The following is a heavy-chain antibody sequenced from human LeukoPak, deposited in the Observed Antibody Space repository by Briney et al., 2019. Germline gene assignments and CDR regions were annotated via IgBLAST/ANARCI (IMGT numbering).Heavy chain of an antibody. CDR3: AKAGDIVVVPAAKTQYYYYYGMDV. D-gene: IGHD2-2*01. J-gene: IGHJ6*02. CDR1: GFTFSSYA. Sequence: PGGSLRLSCAASGFTFSSYAMSWVRQAPGKGLEWVSAISGSGGSTYYADSVKGRFTISRDNSKNTLYLQMNSLRAEDTAVYYCAKAGDIVVVPAAKTQYYYYYGMDVWGQGTTVTVSS. V-gene: IGHV3-23*01. CDR2: ISGSGGST.